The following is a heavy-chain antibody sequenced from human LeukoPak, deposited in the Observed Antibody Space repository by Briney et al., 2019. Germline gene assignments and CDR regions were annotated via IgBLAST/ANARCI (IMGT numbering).Heavy chain of an antibody. Sequence: GGTLRLSCVVSGFTYRRYSMNCVREAPGKGLEWVSTISSGSDYIYHADSVRGRFTISRDNARNTLYLQMNSLRAEDTAVYYCARELSLGMAGGFDFWGQGILVTVSS. J-gene: IGHJ4*02. CDR2: ISSGSDYI. D-gene: IGHD4/OR15-4a*01. V-gene: IGHV3-21*06. CDR3: ARELSLGMAGGFDF. CDR1: GFTYRRYS.